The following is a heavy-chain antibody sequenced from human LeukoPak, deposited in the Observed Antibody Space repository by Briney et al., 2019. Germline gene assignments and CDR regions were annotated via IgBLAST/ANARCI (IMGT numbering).Heavy chain of an antibody. Sequence: GGSLKLSCAASGFTFSDYTMSWVRQAPGKGLEWVSSITPRGDYIYYADSLKGRFTISRDNAKNSLYLQMSSLRAEDTAVYYCVSHRTASDYWGQGALVTVSS. V-gene: IGHV3-21*01. CDR1: GFTFSDYT. CDR2: ITPRGDYI. J-gene: IGHJ4*02. CDR3: VSHRTASDY. D-gene: IGHD1-1*01.